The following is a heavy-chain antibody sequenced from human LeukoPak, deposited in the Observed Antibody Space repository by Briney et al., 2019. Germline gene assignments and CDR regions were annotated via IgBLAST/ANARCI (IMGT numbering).Heavy chain of an antibody. D-gene: IGHD2-2*01. Sequence: GASVKVSCKASGGTFSSYAISWVRQAPRQGLEWMGGIIPIFGTANYAQKFQGRVTMTRNTSISTAYMELSSLRSEDTAVYYCARKVCSSTSCPLDYWGQGTLVTVSS. J-gene: IGHJ4*02. CDR1: GGTFSSYA. CDR3: ARKVCSSTSCPLDY. V-gene: IGHV1-69*05. CDR2: IIPIFGTA.